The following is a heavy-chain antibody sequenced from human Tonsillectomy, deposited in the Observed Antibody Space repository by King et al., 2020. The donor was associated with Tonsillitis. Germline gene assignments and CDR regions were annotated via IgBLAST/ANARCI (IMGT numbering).Heavy chain of an antibody. Sequence: VQLVESGGGLVQSGGSLRLSCVASEFSLYTYWMTWVRHAPGKGLEWVANIQEHVGETYYVDAVRGRFTISRDNAKSSVFLQMSSLRADDTAVYYCARGAPGVVHAYDIWGHGTMVTVSS. D-gene: IGHD2-8*01. V-gene: IGHV3-7*01. CDR3: ARGAPGVVHAYDI. CDR2: IQEHVGET. J-gene: IGHJ3*02. CDR1: EFSLYTYW.